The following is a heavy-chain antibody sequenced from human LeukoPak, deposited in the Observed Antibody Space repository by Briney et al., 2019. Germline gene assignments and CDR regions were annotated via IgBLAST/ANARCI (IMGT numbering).Heavy chain of an antibody. V-gene: IGHV1-2*06. CDR1: GYTFTGYY. CDR3: ARGIYGDYGYFDL. J-gene: IGHJ2*01. CDR2: INPNSGGT. D-gene: IGHD4-17*01. Sequence: ASVKVSCKASGYTFTGYYMHWVRQAPGQGLEWMGRINPNSGGTNYAQKFQGRVTMTRDTSISTAYMELSRLRSEDTAVYYCARGIYGDYGYFDLWGRGTLVTVSS.